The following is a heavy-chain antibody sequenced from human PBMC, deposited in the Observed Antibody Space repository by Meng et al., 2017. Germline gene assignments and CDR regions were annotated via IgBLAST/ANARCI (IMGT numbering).Heavy chain of an antibody. V-gene: IGHV4-34*01. Sequence: QVHIRQWGAGLLKPSETLSLTCAVYGGSLSGYYWSWIRQPPGKGLEWIGEINHSGSTNYNPSLKSRVTISVDTSKNQFSLKLSSVTAADTAVYYCARGLRITMVRGVKGWFDPWGQGTLVTVSS. J-gene: IGHJ5*02. CDR1: GGSLSGYY. CDR2: INHSGST. CDR3: ARGLRITMVRGVKGWFDP. D-gene: IGHD3-10*01.